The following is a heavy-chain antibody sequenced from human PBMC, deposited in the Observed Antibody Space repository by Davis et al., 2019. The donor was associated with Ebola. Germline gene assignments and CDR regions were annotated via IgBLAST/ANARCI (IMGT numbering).Heavy chain of an antibody. CDR2: INQNGLT. Sequence: MPSETLSLTCEVYGGSISGYYWNWIRQNPGKGLEWIGEINQNGLTNYNASLKSRVTLTVDPSKNQFSLRLTSVTAADTAVYHCARETRYCSGDRCTHLYGMGVWGQGTTVTVSS. CDR1: GGSISGYY. J-gene: IGHJ6*02. V-gene: IGHV4-34*01. D-gene: IGHD2-15*01. CDR3: ARETRYCSGDRCTHLYGMGV.